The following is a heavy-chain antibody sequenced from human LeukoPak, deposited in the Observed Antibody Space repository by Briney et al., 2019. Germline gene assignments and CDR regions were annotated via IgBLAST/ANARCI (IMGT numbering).Heavy chain of an antibody. D-gene: IGHD2-8*01. CDR2: INHSGST. J-gene: IGHJ6*02. Sequence: SETLSLTCAVYGGSFSGYYWSWIRQPPKKGLEWIGQINHSGSTNYNPSLKSRVTISVDTSKNQFSLKVRSVTTAETAVYYCARGHVGSYAYYYYYGMDVWAQGTTVTVSS. CDR3: ARGHVGSYAYYYYYGMDV. V-gene: IGHV4-34*01. CDR1: GGSFSGYY.